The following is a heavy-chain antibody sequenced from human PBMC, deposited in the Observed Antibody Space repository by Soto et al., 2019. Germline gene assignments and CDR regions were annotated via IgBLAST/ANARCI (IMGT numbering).Heavy chain of an antibody. V-gene: IGHV3-7*01. CDR2: IKQDGSEK. J-gene: IGHJ4*02. D-gene: IGHD4-17*01. Sequence: GGSMRLSWAASGFTCSSYWMSWVRQDTGKGLEWVANIKQDGSEKYYVDSVKGRFTISRDNAKNSLYLQMNSLRAEDTAVYYCARVFNGYGDYAFDYWGQGTLVTVSS. CDR3: ARVFNGYGDYAFDY. CDR1: GFTCSSYW.